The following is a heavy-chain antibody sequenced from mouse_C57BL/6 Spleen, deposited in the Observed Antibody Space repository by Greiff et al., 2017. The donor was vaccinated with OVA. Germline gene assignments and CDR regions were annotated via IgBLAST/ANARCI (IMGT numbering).Heavy chain of an antibody. V-gene: IGHV1-22*01. J-gene: IGHJ1*03. D-gene: IGHD1-1*01. Sequence: LVEPGASVKMSCKASGYTFTDYNMHWVKQSHGKSLEWIGYINPNNGGTSYNQKFKGKATLTVNKSSSTAYMELRSLTSEDSAVYYCARMDYGSSYWYFDVWGTGTTVTVSS. CDR2: INPNNGGT. CDR3: ARMDYGSSYWYFDV. CDR1: GYTFTDYN.